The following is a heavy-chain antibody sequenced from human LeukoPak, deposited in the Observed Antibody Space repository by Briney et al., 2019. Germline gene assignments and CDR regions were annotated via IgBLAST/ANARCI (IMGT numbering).Heavy chain of an antibody. CDR1: GFTFSDYY. CDR3: ARIGGDYVWGSYRSIYFDY. J-gene: IGHJ4*02. Sequence: PGGSLRLSCAASGFTFSDYYMSWIRQAPGKGLEWVSYISSSGSTIYYADSVKGRFTISRDNAKNSLYLQMNSLRAEDTAVYYCARIGGDYVWGSYRSIYFDYWGQGTLVTVSS. CDR2: ISSSGSTI. V-gene: IGHV3-11*01. D-gene: IGHD3-16*02.